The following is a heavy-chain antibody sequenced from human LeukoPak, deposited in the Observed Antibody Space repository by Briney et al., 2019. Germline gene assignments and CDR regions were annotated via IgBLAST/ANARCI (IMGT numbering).Heavy chain of an antibody. CDR2: ISSSSSYI. J-gene: IGHJ4*02. Sequence: GGSLRLSCAASGFTFSSYSMNWVRQAPGKGLEWVSSISSSSSYIYYADSVKGRFTISRDNAKDSLYLQMSSLRAEDTAVYYCARNFYDSTGYYYAFDCWGLGTLVTVSS. D-gene: IGHD3-22*01. CDR1: GFTFSSYS. V-gene: IGHV3-21*01. CDR3: ARNFYDSTGYYYAFDC.